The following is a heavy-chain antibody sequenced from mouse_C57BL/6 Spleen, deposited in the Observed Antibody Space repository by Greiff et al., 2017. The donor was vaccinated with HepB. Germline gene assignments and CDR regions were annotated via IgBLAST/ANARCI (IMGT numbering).Heavy chain of an antibody. D-gene: IGHD4-1*01. J-gene: IGHJ2*01. CDR1: GYTFTSYW. CDR2: INPSSGYT. CDR3: ARALTDLYYFDY. V-gene: IGHV1-7*01. Sequence: QVQLKESGAELAKPGASVKLSCKASGYTFTSYWMHWVKQRPGQGLEWIGYINPSSGYTKYNQKFKDKATLTADKSASTAYMQLSSLTYEDSAVYYCARALTDLYYFDYWGQGTTLTVSS.